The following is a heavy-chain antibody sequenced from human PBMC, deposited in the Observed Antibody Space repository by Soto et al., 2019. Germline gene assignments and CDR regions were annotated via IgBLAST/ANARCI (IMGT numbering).Heavy chain of an antibody. CDR1: GGSFSGYY. CDR2: INHSGST. D-gene: IGHD6-6*01. J-gene: IGHJ6*02. CDR3: ARGKTAARYGMDV. Sequence: NPSETLSLTCAVYGGSFSGYYWSWIRQPPGKGLEWIGEINHSGSTNYNPSLKSRVTISVDTSKNQFSLKLSSVTAADTAVYYCARGKTAARYGMDVWGQGTTVTVS. V-gene: IGHV4-34*01.